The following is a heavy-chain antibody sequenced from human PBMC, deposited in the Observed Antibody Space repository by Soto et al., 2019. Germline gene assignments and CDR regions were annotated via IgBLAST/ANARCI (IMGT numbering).Heavy chain of an antibody. V-gene: IGHV1-46*01. D-gene: IGHD6-19*01. Sequence: QVQLVQSGAEVKKPGASVKVSCKASGYTFTSYYMHWVRQAPGQGLEWMGIINPSGGSTSYAQKFQGRVTMTRDTSTSTVYMGLSSLRSEDTAVYYCARDSGGSGWVPYIPDYWGQGTLVTVSS. J-gene: IGHJ4*02. CDR1: GYTFTSYY. CDR2: INPSGGST. CDR3: ARDSGGSGWVPYIPDY.